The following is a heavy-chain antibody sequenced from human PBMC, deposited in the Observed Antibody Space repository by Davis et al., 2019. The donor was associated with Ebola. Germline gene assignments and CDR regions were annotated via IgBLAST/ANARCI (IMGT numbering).Heavy chain of an antibody. CDR2: INHSGST. V-gene: IGHV4-34*01. CDR3: ARHDIVVVVAAFDY. J-gene: IGHJ4*02. CDR1: GGSISSYY. D-gene: IGHD2-15*01. Sequence: SETLSLTCTVSGGSISSYYWSWIRQPPGKGLEWIGEINHSGSTNYNPSLKSRVTISVDTSKNQFSLKLSSVTAADTAVYYCARHDIVVVVAAFDYWGQGTLVTVSS.